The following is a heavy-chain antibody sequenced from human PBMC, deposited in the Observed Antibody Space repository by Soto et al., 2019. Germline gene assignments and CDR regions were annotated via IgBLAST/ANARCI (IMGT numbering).Heavy chain of an antibody. D-gene: IGHD1-1*01. Sequence: PGGSLRLSCTASGFTFSSYWMHWVRQAPGKGLVWVSRINSDESSTSYADSVRGRFTISRDNAKNTLYLQMNNLRAEDTAVYYCARGRYNWNDGGDYWGQGTLVTVSS. V-gene: IGHV3-74*01. CDR2: INSDESST. CDR1: GFTFSSYW. J-gene: IGHJ4*02. CDR3: ARGRYNWNDGGDY.